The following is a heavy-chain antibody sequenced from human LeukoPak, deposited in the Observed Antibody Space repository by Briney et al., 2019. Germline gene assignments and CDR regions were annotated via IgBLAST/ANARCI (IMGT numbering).Heavy chain of an antibody. CDR1: GGSFSGYY. J-gene: IGHJ6*03. CDR2: INHSGST. V-gene: IGHV4-34*01. D-gene: IGHD2-8*01. CDR3: ARGRRRYCTNGVCHPLYYYYYYMDV. Sequence: PSETLSLTCAVYGGSFSGYYWSWIRQPPGKGLEWIGEINHSGSTNYHPSLKSRVTISVDTSKNQFSLKLSSVTAADTAVYYCARGRRRYCTNGVCHPLYYYYYYMDVWGKGTTVTVSS.